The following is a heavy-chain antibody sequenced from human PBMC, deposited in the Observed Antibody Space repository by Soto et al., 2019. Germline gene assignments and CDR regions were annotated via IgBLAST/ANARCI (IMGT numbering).Heavy chain of an antibody. D-gene: IGHD6-13*01. CDR2: ISSNSAYI. V-gene: IGHV3-21*01. CDR1: GFTFRSFT. Sequence: GRSLRLSCAASGFTFRSFTMNWVRQAPGKGLEWVSTISSNSAYIYYTDALRGRFTISRDNAKNSLHLQMNSLRAEDTAVYYCTRDASRDSSARGWFDPWGPGTLVTVYS. CDR3: TRDASRDSSARGWFDP. J-gene: IGHJ5*02.